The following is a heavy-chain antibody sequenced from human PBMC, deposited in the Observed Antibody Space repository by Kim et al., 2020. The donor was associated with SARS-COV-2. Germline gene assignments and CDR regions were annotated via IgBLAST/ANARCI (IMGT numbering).Heavy chain of an antibody. J-gene: IGHJ5*02. D-gene: IGHD6-13*01. V-gene: IGHV1-69*13. CDR3: ARNGPEPETGALYSSSWYGAANWFDP. CDR1: GGTFSSYA. CDR2: IIPIFGTA. Sequence: SVKFSCKASGGTFSSYAISWVRQAPGQGLEWMGGIIPIFGTANYAQKFQGRVTITADESTSTAYMELSSLRSEDTAVYYCARNGPEPETGALYSSSWYGAANWFDPWGQGTLVTVSS.